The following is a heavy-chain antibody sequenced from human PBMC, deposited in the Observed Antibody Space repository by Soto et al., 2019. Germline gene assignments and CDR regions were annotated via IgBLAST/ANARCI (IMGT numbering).Heavy chain of an antibody. CDR2: IWYDGSSQ. J-gene: IGHJ4*02. Sequence: QVQLVESGGGVAQPGRSLRLSCAASGFTFSNYGMHWVRQAPGKGLEWVGGIWYDGSSQYYTDSVKGRFIISRDNSKNTVHLQMNSLRVEDTAVYYCAGEGGVGYSSTWGEYWGQGTLVTVSS. V-gene: IGHV3-33*01. D-gene: IGHD6-13*01. CDR1: GFTFSNYG. CDR3: AGEGGVGYSSTWGEY.